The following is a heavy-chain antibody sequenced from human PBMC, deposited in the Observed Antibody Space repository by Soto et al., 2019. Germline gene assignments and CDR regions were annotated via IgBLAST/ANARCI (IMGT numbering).Heavy chain of an antibody. J-gene: IGHJ4*02. D-gene: IGHD2-8*02. CDR1: GGSFSGYY. Sequence: QVQLQQWGAGLLKPSETLSLTCAVYGGSFSGYYWSWIRQPPGKGQGWIGEINHSGSTNYTPSNKSRVTIAVDTSKNQCALKLSSVNAAGPGVYDWARGQSSLVLDCWGQGVLVTVSS. V-gene: IGHV4-34*01. CDR2: INHSGST. CDR3: ARGQSSLVLDC.